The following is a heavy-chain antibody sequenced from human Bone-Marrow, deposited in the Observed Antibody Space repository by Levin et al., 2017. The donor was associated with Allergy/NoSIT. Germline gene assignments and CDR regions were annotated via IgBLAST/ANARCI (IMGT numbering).Heavy chain of an antibody. D-gene: IGHD3-16*01. V-gene: IGHV3-7*03. CDR3: ARESFRIMIKFGAGDAFDI. CDR2: IKQDGGEE. J-gene: IGHJ3*02. Sequence: HPGGSLRLSCAASGFTFSNYWMSWVRQAPGKGLEWVANIKQDGGEENYVDSAKGRFTISRDNDNNSLYLQMSSLGAEDTAVYYCARESFRIMIKFGAGDAFDIWGQGTMVTVSS. CDR1: GFTFSNYW.